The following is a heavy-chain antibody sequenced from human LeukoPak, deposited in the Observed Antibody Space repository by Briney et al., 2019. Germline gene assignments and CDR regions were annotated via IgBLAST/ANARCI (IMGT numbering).Heavy chain of an antibody. D-gene: IGHD3-3*01. CDR2: INPNSGDS. CDR3: ARVGFSSEEFDP. V-gene: IGHV1-2*02. CDR1: GYTFTDYY. Sequence: ASVKVSCKASGYTFTDYYVHWVRLALGQGLEWVGWINPNSGDSNYAQKFQGRVTMTRDTSISTAYLELSRLRSDDTAVYYCARVGFSSEEFDPWGQGTLVTVSS. J-gene: IGHJ5*02.